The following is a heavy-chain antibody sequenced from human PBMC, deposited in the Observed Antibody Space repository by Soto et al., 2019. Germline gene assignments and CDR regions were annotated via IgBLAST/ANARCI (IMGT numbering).Heavy chain of an antibody. CDR3: AHRKCRMFAFEI. CDR1: WFSLTTVGMG. CDR2: IYWDDDK. Sequence: QITLKESGPTLVKPTQTLTLTCTFSWFSLTTVGMGVGWIRQPPGKALDWLGIIYWDDDKRYRPSLNGRVTVIKDTSKNTAVLTITNKHPLDTATYYCAHRKCRMFAFEIWGQGTLHTVSS. J-gene: IGHJ3*02. V-gene: IGHV2-5*02. D-gene: IGHD3-10*02.